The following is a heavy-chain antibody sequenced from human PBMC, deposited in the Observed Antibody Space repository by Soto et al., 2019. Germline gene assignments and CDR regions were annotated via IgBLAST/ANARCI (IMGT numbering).Heavy chain of an antibody. J-gene: IGHJ4*02. CDR1: GFTFSSYG. CDR2: IWYDGSNK. D-gene: IGHD4-17*01. V-gene: IGHV3-33*01. CDR3: AREPPYGARPPFDY. Sequence: GGSLRLSCAASGFTFSSYGMHWVRQAPGKGLEWVAVIWYDGSNKYYADSVKGRFTISRDNSKNTLYLQMNSLRAEDTAVYYCAREPPYGARPPFDYWGQGTLVTVSS.